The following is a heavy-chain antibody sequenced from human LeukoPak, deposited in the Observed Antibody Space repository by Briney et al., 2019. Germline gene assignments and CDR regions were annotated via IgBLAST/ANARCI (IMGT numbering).Heavy chain of an antibody. D-gene: IGHD5-18*01. V-gene: IGHV4-39*07. CDR1: GGSISSSSYY. J-gene: IGHJ4*02. Sequence: PSETLSLTCTVSGGSISSSSYYWRWIRQPPGKGLQWIGSINYSGNTYYNPSLKSRVTISVDTSKNQFSLKLSSVTAADTAVYYCASGYSYDLFDYWGQGTLVTVSS. CDR3: ASGYSYDLFDY. CDR2: INYSGNT.